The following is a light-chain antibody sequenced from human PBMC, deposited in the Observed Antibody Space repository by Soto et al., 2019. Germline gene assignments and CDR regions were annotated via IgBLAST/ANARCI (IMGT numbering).Light chain of an antibody. CDR2: GNS. Sequence: QSALTQPPSVSGAPGQRVTISCTGNSSNIGAGYDVHWYQQLPGTAPKLLIYGNSNRPSGVPDRFSGSKSGTSASLAITGLQAEDEADYYCQSFDSSLSGYVFGTGTKVTVL. CDR1: SSNIGAGYD. J-gene: IGLJ1*01. CDR3: QSFDSSLSGYV. V-gene: IGLV1-40*01.